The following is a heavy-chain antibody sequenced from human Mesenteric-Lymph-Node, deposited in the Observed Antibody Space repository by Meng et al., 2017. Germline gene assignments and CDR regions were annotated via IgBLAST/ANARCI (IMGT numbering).Heavy chain of an antibody. J-gene: IGHJ5*02. CDR1: GGSFSGNY. CDR2: INHSGST. Sequence: QRWAEGLLKPSETLSLTCVVMGGSFSGNYWSWIRQPPGKGLEWIGEINHSGSTNYNPSLKSRVTISVDTSKNQFSLKLSSVTAADTAVYYWARGNWRSKGGFDPWGQGTLVTVSS. CDR3: ARGNWRSKGGFDP. V-gene: IGHV4-34*01. D-gene: IGHD3-16*01.